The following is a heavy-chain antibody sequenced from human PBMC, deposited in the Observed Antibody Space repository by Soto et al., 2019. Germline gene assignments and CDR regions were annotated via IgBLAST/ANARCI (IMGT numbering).Heavy chain of an antibody. Sequence: EVQLVQSGAEVKKPGESLRISCKGSGYSFTSYWISWVRQMPGKGLEWMGRIDPSDSYTNYSPSFQGHVSISADKSMRTAYLQWSSLKASDTAMYYCARRAREARGYSYYYARDVWGEGTTVTVSS. V-gene: IGHV5-10-1*01. CDR1: GYSFTSYW. J-gene: IGHJ6*04. CDR3: ARRAREARGYSYYYARDV. CDR2: IDPSDSYT. D-gene: IGHD5-12*01.